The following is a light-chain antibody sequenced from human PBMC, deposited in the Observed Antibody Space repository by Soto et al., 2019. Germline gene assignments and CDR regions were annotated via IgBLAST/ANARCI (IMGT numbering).Light chain of an antibody. CDR3: QSYDISLHNYV. CDR2: GDN. J-gene: IGLJ1*01. V-gene: IGLV1-40*01. CDR1: TSNIGAPYD. Sequence: QSVLTQPPSVSGAPGQRVSISCTGSTSNIGAPYDVHWYQHLPGAAPKLLIYGDNNRPSGVPDRFSGSKSGTSASLAITSLQAEDEADYYGQSYDISLHNYVFGTGTKLTVL.